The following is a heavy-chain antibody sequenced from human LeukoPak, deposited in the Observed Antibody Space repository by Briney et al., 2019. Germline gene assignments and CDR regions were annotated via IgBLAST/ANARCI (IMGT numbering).Heavy chain of an antibody. CDR3: ARAPRGADNWFDP. V-gene: IGHV3-33*01. J-gene: IGHJ5*02. CDR2: IWDDGSEK. CDR1: EFIFSSYG. D-gene: IGHD3-10*01. Sequence: GGSLRLSCEASEFIFSSYGMHWVRQAPGKGLEWVAAIWDDGSEKYYGDSVKGRFTISRDNAKNSLYLQMNSLRDEDAAVYYCARAPRGADNWFDPWGQGTLVTVSS.